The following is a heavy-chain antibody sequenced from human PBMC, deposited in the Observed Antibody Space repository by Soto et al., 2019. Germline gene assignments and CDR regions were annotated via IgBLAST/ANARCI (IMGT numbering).Heavy chain of an antibody. CDR3: ARGFGPLNLYFDY. Sequence: ASETMSLTCTVAGGNISSYYWSWIRQPPGKGLEWIGYIYYSGSTNYNPSLKSRVTISVDTSKNQFSLKLSSVTAADTAVYYCARGFGPLNLYFDYWGQGTLVTVSS. CDR2: IYYSGST. V-gene: IGHV4-59*01. D-gene: IGHD3-3*01. J-gene: IGHJ4*02. CDR1: GGNISSYY.